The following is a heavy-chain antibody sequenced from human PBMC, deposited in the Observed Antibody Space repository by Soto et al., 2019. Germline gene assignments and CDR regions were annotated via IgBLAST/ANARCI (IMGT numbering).Heavy chain of an antibody. J-gene: IGHJ5*02. Sequence: ASVKVSCKASGYTFTDYFIHWVRQAPGQGFEWMGWINPNSRGTNYAQKFQGRVTMTRDTSNSTAYMELRGLTSDDTAVYYCARVTLKAGNWFDPWGQGTLVTVSS. CDR2: INPNSRGT. CDR1: GYTFTDYF. D-gene: IGHD5-18*01. V-gene: IGHV1-2*02. CDR3: ARVTLKAGNWFDP.